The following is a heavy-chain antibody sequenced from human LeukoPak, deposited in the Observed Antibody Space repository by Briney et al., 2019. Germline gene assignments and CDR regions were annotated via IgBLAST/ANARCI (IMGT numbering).Heavy chain of an antibody. CDR2: INPNTGDT. CDR3: ASYPRYVSTPPFDY. Sequence: ASVKVSCKASGYTFTAYYMHWVRQAPGQGPEWMGWINPNTGDTKYAQKFQGRVTLTRDTTISTAYLELSRLTSDDTAVYYCASYPRYVSTPPFDYWGQGTLVTVSS. V-gene: IGHV1-2*02. D-gene: IGHD2-15*01. J-gene: IGHJ4*02. CDR1: GYTFTAYY.